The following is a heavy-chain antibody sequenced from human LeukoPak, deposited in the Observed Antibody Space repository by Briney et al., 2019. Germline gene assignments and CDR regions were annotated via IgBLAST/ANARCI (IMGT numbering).Heavy chain of an antibody. J-gene: IGHJ4*02. CDR2: IYHSGST. Sequence: SETLSLTCAVYGGSFSGYYWSWIRQPPGKGLEWMGEIYHSGSTNYNPSLKSRGTISVDTSKNQFSLKLSSVTAADPAVYYCAMSITMIIVLIQRPPPLDYWGQGTLVTVSS. CDR3: AMSITMIIVLIQRPPPLDY. V-gene: IGHV4-34*01. CDR1: GGSFSGYY. D-gene: IGHD3-22*01.